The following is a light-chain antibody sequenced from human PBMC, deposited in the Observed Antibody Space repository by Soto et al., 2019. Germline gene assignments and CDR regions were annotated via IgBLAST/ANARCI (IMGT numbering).Light chain of an antibody. V-gene: IGKV3-11*01. Sequence: EIVLTQAPATLSLSPGERATLSCRASQSVSSYLAWYQQKPGQAPRLLIYDASNRATGIPARFSGSGSGTDFTHTISSLEPEDFAVYYCQQRRNWWTFGQGNKGEIK. CDR3: QQRRNWWT. CDR2: DAS. J-gene: IGKJ1*01. CDR1: QSVSSY.